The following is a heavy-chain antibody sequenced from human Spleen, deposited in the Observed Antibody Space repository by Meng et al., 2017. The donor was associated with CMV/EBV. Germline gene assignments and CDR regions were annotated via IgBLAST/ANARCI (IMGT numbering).Heavy chain of an antibody. CDR3: AKARYDFWSGIHLYFDY. V-gene: IGHV1-18*01. J-gene: IGHJ4*02. Sequence: ASVKVSCKASGYTFTSYGISWVRQAPGQGLEWMGWISAYNGNTNYAQKLQGRVTMTTDTSTSTAYMELRSLRSDDTAVYYCAKARYDFWSGIHLYFDYWGQGTLVTVSS. CDR1: GYTFTSYG. D-gene: IGHD3-3*01. CDR2: ISAYNGNT.